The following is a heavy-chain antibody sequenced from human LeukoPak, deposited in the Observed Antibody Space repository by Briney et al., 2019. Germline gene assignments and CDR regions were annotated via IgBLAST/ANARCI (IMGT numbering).Heavy chain of an antibody. CDR1: GGSISSYY. D-gene: IGHD6-6*01. Sequence: SETLSLTCTVSGGSISSYYWSWIRQPPGKGLEWIGYIYYSGSTNYNPSLKSRVTISVDTSKNQFSLKLSSVTAADTAVYYCARVGRYSSSSAAFDIWGQGTMVTVSS. CDR3: ARVGRYSSSSAAFDI. CDR2: IYYSGST. J-gene: IGHJ3*02. V-gene: IGHV4-59*01.